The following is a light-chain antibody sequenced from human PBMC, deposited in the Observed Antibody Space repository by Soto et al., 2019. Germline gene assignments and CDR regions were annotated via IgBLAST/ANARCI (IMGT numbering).Light chain of an antibody. CDR3: QQYNSYST. CDR1: QIISRW. V-gene: IGKV1-5*03. Sequence: IQLTQSPSPLSASVGDRFTITCQASQIISRWLAWYQQKPGKAPKLLIYRASNLESGVPSRFSGSGSGTEFTLTISSLQPDDFATYYCQQYNSYSTFGQGTKVEIK. J-gene: IGKJ1*01. CDR2: RAS.